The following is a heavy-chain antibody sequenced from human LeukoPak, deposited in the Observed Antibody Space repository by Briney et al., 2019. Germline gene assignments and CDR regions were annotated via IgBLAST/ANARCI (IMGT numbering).Heavy chain of an antibody. CDR3: ARQTGLTTLYYFDY. CDR1: GGSISSYY. CDR2: IYTSGST. D-gene: IGHD4-11*01. J-gene: IGHJ4*02. V-gene: IGHV4-4*07. Sequence: PSETLSLTCTVSGGSISSYYWSWIRQPAGKGLEWIGRIYTSGSTNYNPSLKSRVTMSVDTSKNQFSLKLSSVTAADTAVYYCARQTGLTTLYYFDYWGQGTLVTVSS.